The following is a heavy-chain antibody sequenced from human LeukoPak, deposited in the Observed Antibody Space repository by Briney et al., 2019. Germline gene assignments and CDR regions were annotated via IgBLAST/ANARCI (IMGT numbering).Heavy chain of an antibody. D-gene: IGHD6-13*01. J-gene: IGHJ5*02. CDR3: AKDASSWPSNNWFDP. Sequence: PGGSLRLSCAASGFTFSSYAMSWVRQAPGKGLEWVSAVSGSGGGTYYADSVKGRFTISRDNSKNTLYLQMTSLRAEDTAVYYCAKDASSWPSNNWFDPWGQGTLVSVSS. CDR2: VSGSGGGT. V-gene: IGHV3-23*01. CDR1: GFTFSSYA.